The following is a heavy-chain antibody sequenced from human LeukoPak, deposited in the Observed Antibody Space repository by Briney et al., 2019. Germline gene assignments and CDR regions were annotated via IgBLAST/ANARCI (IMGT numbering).Heavy chain of an antibody. D-gene: IGHD1-26*01. CDR2: IYHSGST. CDR3: ARDRVVGATDAFDI. CDR1: GGSISSGGYS. V-gene: IGHV4-30-2*01. J-gene: IGHJ3*02. Sequence: SQTLSLACTVSGGSISSGGYSTSWIRQPPGKGLEWIGYIYHSGSTYYNPSLKSRVTISVDRSKNQFSLKLSSVTAADTAVYYCARDRVVGATDAFDIWGQGTMVTVSS.